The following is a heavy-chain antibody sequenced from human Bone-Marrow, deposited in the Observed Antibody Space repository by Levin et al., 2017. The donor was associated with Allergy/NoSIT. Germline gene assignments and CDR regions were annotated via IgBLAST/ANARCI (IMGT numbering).Heavy chain of an antibody. CDR2: ISSSSSYI. J-gene: IGHJ5*02. Sequence: GGSLRLSCAASGFTFSSYSMNWVRQAPGKGLEWVSSISSSSSYIYYADSVKGRFTISRDNAKNSLYLQMNSLRAEDTAVYYCARDGDYGSGWFDPWGQGTLVTVSS. CDR1: GFTFSSYS. V-gene: IGHV3-21*01. D-gene: IGHD3-10*01. CDR3: ARDGDYGSGWFDP.